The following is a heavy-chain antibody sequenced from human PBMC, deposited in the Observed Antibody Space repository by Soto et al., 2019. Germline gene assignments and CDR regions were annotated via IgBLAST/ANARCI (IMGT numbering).Heavy chain of an antibody. CDR3: ARMYNSGFYRPEGDYFFYGMDV. Sequence: PSESTSLTCTVCGDSISDYYWSWIRKPAGKGLEWIGRFYYSGNTKSNPSLKSRVTMSADTSKNQFSLSLRSVTAADSAIYYCARMYNSGFYRPEGDYFFYGMDVWGQGTTVTVSS. J-gene: IGHJ6*02. V-gene: IGHV4-4*07. D-gene: IGHD6-19*01. CDR1: GDSISDYY. CDR2: FYYSGNT.